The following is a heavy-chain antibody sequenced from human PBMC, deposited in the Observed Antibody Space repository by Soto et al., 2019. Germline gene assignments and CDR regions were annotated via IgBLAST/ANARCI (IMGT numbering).Heavy chain of an antibody. J-gene: IGHJ6*03. CDR1: GFTLSGYA. CDR2: ISSNGVGT. V-gene: IGHV3-64*01. CDR3: ARRALPDFYYMDV. Sequence: EVQLAESGGGLAQPGGSLRLSCAASGFTLSGYAMDWVRQAPGKGLEYVSGISSNGVGTYYANSVLGRFTISRDNSKNTVYLQMGSLRTEDMAVYYCARRALPDFYYMDVWGKGTTVTVSS.